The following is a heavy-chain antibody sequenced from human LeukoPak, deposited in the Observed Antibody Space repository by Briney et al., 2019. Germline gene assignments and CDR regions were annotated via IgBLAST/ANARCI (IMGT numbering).Heavy chain of an antibody. V-gene: IGHV3-30*02. J-gene: IGHJ4*02. CDR2: IRYDGSNK. D-gene: IGHD3-10*01. Sequence: GGSLRLSCAASGFTFSSYGMHWVRQAPGKGLEWVAFIRYDGSNKYYADSVKGRFTISRDDSKNTLYLQMNSLRAEDTAVYYWANQLSRITMVRGVIFDYWGQGTLVTVSS. CDR1: GFTFSSYG. CDR3: ANQLSRITMVRGVIFDY.